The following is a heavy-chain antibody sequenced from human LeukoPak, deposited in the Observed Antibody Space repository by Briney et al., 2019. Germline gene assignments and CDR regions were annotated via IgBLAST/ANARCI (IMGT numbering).Heavy chain of an antibody. D-gene: IGHD3-22*01. CDR1: GFTFSSYG. Sequence: PGGSLRLPCAASGFTFSSYGMHWVRQAPGKGLEWAAFIRYDGSNKYYADSVEGRFTISRDNSMNTLYLQMNSLRAADTAVYYCAEDPTHYRVWDDYDSTVLSYWGQGTLVTVSS. V-gene: IGHV3-30*02. J-gene: IGHJ4*02. CDR3: AEDPTHYRVWDDYDSTVLSY. CDR2: IRYDGSNK.